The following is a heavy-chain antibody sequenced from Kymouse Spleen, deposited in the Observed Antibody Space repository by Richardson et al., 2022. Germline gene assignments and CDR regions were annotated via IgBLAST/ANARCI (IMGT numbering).Heavy chain of an antibody. Sequence: QVQLQESGPGLVKPSQTLSLTCTVSGGSISSGGYYWSWIRQHPGKGLEWIGYIYYSGSTYYNPSLKSRVTISVDTSKNQFSLKLSSVTAADTAVYYCARENIVVVPAAISHNWFDPWGQGTLVTVSS. D-gene: IGHD2-2*02. J-gene: IGHJ5*02. CDR1: GGSISSGGYY. V-gene: IGHV4-31*03. CDR3: ARENIVVVPAAISHNWFDP. CDR2: IYYSGST.